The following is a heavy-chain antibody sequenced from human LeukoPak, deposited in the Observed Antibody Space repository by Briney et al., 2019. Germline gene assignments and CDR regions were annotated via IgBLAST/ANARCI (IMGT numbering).Heavy chain of an antibody. J-gene: IGHJ5*02. D-gene: IGHD2/OR15-2a*01. CDR1: GFTFSSYA. Sequence: GGSLRLSCAASGFTFSSYAMHWVRQAPGKGLEWVAVISYDGSNKYYADSVKGRFTISRDNSENTLYLQMNSLRAEDTAVYYCAREMRGPRANSWFDPWGQGNLVTVFS. CDR3: AREMRGPRANSWFDP. CDR2: ISYDGSNK. V-gene: IGHV3-30*01.